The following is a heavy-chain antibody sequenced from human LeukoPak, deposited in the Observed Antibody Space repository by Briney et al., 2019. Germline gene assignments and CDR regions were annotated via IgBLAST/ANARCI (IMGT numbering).Heavy chain of an antibody. CDR3: ARLGYCSGGSCFLTPNWFGP. CDR2: IYYSGST. V-gene: IGHV4-59*08. CDR1: GGSISSYY. Sequence: MTSETLSLTCTVSGGSISSYYWSWIRQPPGKGLEWIGYIYYSGSTNYNPSLKSRVTISVDTSKNQFSLKLSSVTAADTAVYYCARLGYCSGGSCFLTPNWFGPWGQGTLVTVSS. D-gene: IGHD2-15*01. J-gene: IGHJ5*02.